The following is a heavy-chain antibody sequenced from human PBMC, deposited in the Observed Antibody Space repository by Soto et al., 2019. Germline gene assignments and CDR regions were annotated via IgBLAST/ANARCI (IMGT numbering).Heavy chain of an antibody. CDR1: GFIFSSYV. J-gene: IGHJ6*02. CDR2: VWYDGSNI. CDR3: ARGTNQSSDGWSYGMDV. D-gene: IGHD6-19*01. Sequence: GGSLRLSCEASGFIFSSYVMHWVRQAPGKGLEWVAVVWYDGSNIYYADSVKGRVIISRDNSKSTLYLQMHSLRAADTAVFYCARGTNQSSDGWSYGMDVWGQGTTVTVSS. V-gene: IGHV3-33*01.